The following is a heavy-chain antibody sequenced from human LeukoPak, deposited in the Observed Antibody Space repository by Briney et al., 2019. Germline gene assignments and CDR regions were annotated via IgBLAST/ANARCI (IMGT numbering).Heavy chain of an antibody. CDR1: GGTFSSYA. CDR2: IIPIFGTA. V-gene: IGHV1-69*05. Sequence: PGSSVKVSCKASGGTFSSYAISWVRQAPGQGLEWMGGIIPIFGTANYAQKFQGRVTMTRDTSTSTVYMELSSLRSEDTAVYYCARDPSYYYDSSGYLSWGQGTLVTVS. J-gene: IGHJ5*02. D-gene: IGHD3-22*01. CDR3: ARDPSYYYDSSGYLS.